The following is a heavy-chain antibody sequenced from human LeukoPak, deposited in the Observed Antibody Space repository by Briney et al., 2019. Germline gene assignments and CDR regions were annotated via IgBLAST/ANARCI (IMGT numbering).Heavy chain of an antibody. CDR3: ARGFPFSGYSYGLSTGLFDY. J-gene: IGHJ4*02. CDR1: GYTFTGYY. Sequence: GASVKVSCKASGYTFTGYYMHWVRQAPGQGLEWMGWINPNSGGTNYAQKFQGRVTMTRDTSISTAYMELSRLRSDDTAVYHCARGFPFSGYSYGLSTGLFDYWGQGTLVTVSS. CDR2: INPNSGGT. D-gene: IGHD5-18*01. V-gene: IGHV1-2*02.